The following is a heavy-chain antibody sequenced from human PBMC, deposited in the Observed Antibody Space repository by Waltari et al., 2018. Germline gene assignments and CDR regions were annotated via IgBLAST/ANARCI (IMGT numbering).Heavy chain of an antibody. CDR1: GYTFTGYY. CDR3: ARGDIVVVPAAKNFDY. Sequence: QVQLVQSGAEGKKPGASVKVSCKDSGYTFTGYYMHWVRQAPGQGLEWMGWINPNSGGTNYAQKFQGRVTMTRDTSISTAYMELSRLRSDDTAVYYCARGDIVVVPAAKNFDYWGQGTLVTVSS. J-gene: IGHJ4*02. CDR2: INPNSGGT. V-gene: IGHV1-2*02. D-gene: IGHD2-2*01.